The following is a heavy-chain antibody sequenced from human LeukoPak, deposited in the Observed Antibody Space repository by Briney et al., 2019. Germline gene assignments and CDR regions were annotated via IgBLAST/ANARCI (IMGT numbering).Heavy chain of an antibody. Sequence: SETLSLTCTVSGGSISSYYWGWIRQPPGKGLEWIGSIYYSGSTYYNPSLKSRVTISVDTSKNQFSLKLSSVTAADTAVYYCARGGSSWPSDYWGQGTLVTVSS. V-gene: IGHV4-39*07. CDR3: ARGGSSWPSDY. J-gene: IGHJ4*02. CDR2: IYYSGST. CDR1: GGSISSYY. D-gene: IGHD6-13*01.